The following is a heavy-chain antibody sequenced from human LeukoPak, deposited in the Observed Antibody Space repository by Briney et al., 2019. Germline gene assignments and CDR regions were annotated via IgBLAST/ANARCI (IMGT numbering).Heavy chain of an antibody. D-gene: IGHD2-8*01. CDR2: IYHDGST. J-gene: IGHJ6*03. CDR1: GGSFSGYY. CDR3: ASNGYCCIEL. Sequence: SETLSLTCAVYGGSFSGYYWSWVRQPPGKGLEWIGEIYHDGSTNYNPSLKSRVTISVDKSKSQFSLRLSSVTAADTAVYYCASNGYCCIELWGRGTTVTVSS. V-gene: IGHV4-34*01.